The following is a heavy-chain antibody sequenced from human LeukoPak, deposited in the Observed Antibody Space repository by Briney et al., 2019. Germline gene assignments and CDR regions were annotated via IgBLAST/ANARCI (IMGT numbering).Heavy chain of an antibody. CDR1: GGSISSYY. V-gene: IGHV4-59*01. Sequence: SETLSLTCTVSGGSISSYYWSWIRQPPGKGLEWIGHIYYSGSTNYNPSLKSRVTISVDTSKNQFSLKLSSVTAADTAVYYCARVDRGYSYGYALDWGQGTLVTVSS. CDR3: ARVDRGYSYGYALD. CDR2: IYYSGST. D-gene: IGHD5-18*01. J-gene: IGHJ4*02.